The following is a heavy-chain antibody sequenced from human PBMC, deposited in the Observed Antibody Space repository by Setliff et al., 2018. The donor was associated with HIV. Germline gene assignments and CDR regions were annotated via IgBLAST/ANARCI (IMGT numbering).Heavy chain of an antibody. CDR3: ARWDNSGYYSQDY. Sequence: GESLKISCAASGFTFSSYWMHWVRQAPGKGLVWVSRINGDGSSTDYADSVKGRFTISRDNAKNTLYLQMNSLRAEDTAVYYCARWDNSGYYSQDYWGQGTLVTVSS. CDR2: INGDGSST. CDR1: GFTFSSYW. V-gene: IGHV3-74*01. D-gene: IGHD3-22*01. J-gene: IGHJ4*02.